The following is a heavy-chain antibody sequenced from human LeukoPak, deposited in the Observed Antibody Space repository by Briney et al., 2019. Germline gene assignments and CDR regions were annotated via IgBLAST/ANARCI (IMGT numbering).Heavy chain of an antibody. CDR2: IRNKVDGGTT. V-gene: IGHV3-15*01. J-gene: IGHJ3*02. Sequence: GGSLRLSCAASGFSFTNDWMSWVRQAPGRGLEWVGLIRNKVDGGTTDYAAPVKGRFTISRDDSKNTLFLQMHSLQTEDTAVYHCTKFNDKDAFDMWGQGTTVTVSS. CDR3: TKFNDKDAFDM. D-gene: IGHD3-22*01. CDR1: GFSFTNDW.